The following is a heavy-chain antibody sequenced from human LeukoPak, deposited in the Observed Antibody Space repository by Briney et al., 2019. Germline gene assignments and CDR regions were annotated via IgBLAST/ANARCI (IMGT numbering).Heavy chain of an antibody. J-gene: IGHJ3*02. V-gene: IGHV1-69*04. CDR2: IIPILGIA. CDR3: ARDRSLVSPDAFDI. CDR1: GGTFSSYA. Sequence: ASVKVSCKASGGTFSSYAISWVRQAPGQGLEWMGRIIPILGIANYAQKFQGRVTITADKSTSTAYMELSSLRSEDTAVYYCARDRSLVSPDAFDIWGQGTMVTVSS. D-gene: IGHD2-2*01.